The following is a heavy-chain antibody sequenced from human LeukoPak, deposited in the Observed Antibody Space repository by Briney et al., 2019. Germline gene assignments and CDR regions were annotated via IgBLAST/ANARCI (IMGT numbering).Heavy chain of an antibody. Sequence: GASVKVSCKVSGYTLTELSMHWVRQAPGKGLAWMGGFDPEDGATIYAQKFQGRVTMTEDTSTDTAYMELSSLRSEDTAVYYCATGTGIVGATVWGLADYWGQGTLVTVSS. CDR3: ATGTGIVGATVWGLADY. CDR2: FDPEDGAT. J-gene: IGHJ4*02. CDR1: GYTLTELS. V-gene: IGHV1-24*01. D-gene: IGHD1-26*01.